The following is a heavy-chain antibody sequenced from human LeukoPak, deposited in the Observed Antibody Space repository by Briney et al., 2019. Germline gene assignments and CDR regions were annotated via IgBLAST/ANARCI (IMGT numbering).Heavy chain of an antibody. CDR1: GGSFSSGGYY. Sequence: SETLSLTCTVSGGSFSSGGYYWSWIRQPPGKGLEWIGYIYYSGSTNYNPSLKSRVTISVDTSKNQFSLKLSSVTAADTAVYYCARGRDGYPVASWGQGTLVTVSS. CDR3: ARGRDGYPVAS. D-gene: IGHD5-24*01. CDR2: IYYSGST. J-gene: IGHJ5*02. V-gene: IGHV4-61*08.